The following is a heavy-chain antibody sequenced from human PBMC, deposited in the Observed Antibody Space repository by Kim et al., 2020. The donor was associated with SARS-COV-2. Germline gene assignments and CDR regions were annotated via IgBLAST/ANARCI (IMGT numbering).Heavy chain of an antibody. J-gene: IGHJ5*02. CDR2: INPGNGDT. V-gene: IGHV1-3*01. CDR3: ARRAVAAYNCFDP. Sequence: ASVKVSCKTSGYTFTGYGMHWVRQAPGQRLEWMAWINPGNGDTKYSQKFQGRVTITRDTSASTVYMELSSLRSEDTAVYYCARRAVAAYNCFDPWGQGTLVTVSS. D-gene: IGHD6-19*01. CDR1: GYTFTGYG.